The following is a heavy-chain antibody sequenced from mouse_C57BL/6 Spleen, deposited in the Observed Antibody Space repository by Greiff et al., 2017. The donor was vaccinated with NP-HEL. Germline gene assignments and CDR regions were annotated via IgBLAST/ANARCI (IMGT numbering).Heavy chain of an antibody. D-gene: IGHD1-1*01. Sequence: QVQLQQSGPGLVQPSQSLSITCTVSGFSLTSYGVHWVRQSPGKGLEWLGVIWSGGSTDYNAAFISRLSISKDNSKSQVFFKMNSLQADDTAIYYCATPYYYGSSYAGWFAYWGQGTLVTVSA. CDR3: ATPYYYGSSYAGWFAY. J-gene: IGHJ3*01. CDR1: GFSLTSYG. V-gene: IGHV2-2*01. CDR2: IWSGGST.